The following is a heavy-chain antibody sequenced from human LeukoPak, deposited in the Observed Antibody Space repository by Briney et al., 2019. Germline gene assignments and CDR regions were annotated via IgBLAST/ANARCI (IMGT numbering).Heavy chain of an antibody. CDR2: IKSDGSNS. D-gene: IGHD3-10*01. J-gene: IGHJ4*02. V-gene: IGHV3-74*01. CDR3: VRVGGRSSIGGDC. Sequence: PGGSLRLSCAASGFTFSTYWMHCVRQAPGTGLVWVSRIKSDGSNSNYADCVKGRFTISRDNAKNTLYLQMNSLRAEDTAVYHCVRVGGRSSIGGDCWGQGTLVTVSS. CDR1: GFTFSTYW.